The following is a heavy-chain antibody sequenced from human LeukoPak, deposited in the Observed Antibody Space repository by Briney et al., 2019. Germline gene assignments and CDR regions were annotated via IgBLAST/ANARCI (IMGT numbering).Heavy chain of an antibody. CDR1: GFTVGSNY. J-gene: IGHJ4*02. Sequence: GGSLRLSCAASGFTVGSNYMSWVCQAPGKGLDWVSVIYSGGSTYYADSVKGRFTISRDNSKNTLYLQMNSLRAEDTAVYYCATTYYYDSSGYYPLDYWGQRTPVTVSS. CDR2: IYSGGST. D-gene: IGHD3-22*01. V-gene: IGHV3-53*01. CDR3: ATTYYYDSSGYYPLDY.